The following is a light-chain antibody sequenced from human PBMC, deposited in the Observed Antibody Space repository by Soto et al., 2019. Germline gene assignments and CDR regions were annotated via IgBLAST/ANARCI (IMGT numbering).Light chain of an antibody. CDR2: GNS. Sequence: QSVLTQPPSVSGAPGQRVTISCTGSSSNIGAGHDVHWYQQLPGTAPKPLSYGNSNRPSGVPDRFSGSKSGTSASLAITGLQAEDEADYYCQSYDISLSGWVFGGGTKLTVL. V-gene: IGLV1-40*01. J-gene: IGLJ3*02. CDR3: QSYDISLSGWV. CDR1: SSNIGAGHD.